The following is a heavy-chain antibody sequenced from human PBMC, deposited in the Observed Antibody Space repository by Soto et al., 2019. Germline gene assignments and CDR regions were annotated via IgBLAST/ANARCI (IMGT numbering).Heavy chain of an antibody. D-gene: IGHD3-22*01. CDR2: TIPMFGTP. Sequence: QVQLVQSGAEMQQPGASVSVSCKASGGTFSKYAFSWVRQAPEQGLEWLGGTIPMFGTPNYAQKFQGRVAISADESTATVYMELSSLRSEDTSVYFCARPLRDRNYYYGMAVWGQGTTVTVSS. CDR3: ARPLRDRNYYYGMAV. J-gene: IGHJ6*02. CDR1: GGTFSKYA. V-gene: IGHV1-69*01.